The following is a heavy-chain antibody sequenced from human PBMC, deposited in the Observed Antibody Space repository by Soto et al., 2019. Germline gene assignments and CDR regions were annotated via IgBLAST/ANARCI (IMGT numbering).Heavy chain of an antibody. CDR3: ARETIIGYYAFDY. CDR2: ISAYNRHP. CDR1: GCTFTTYG. D-gene: IGHD3-22*01. V-gene: IGHV1-18*01. J-gene: IGHJ4*02. Sequence: QVQLVQSGAEVKKPGASVKVSCKASGCTFTTYGISWVRQAPGQGLELMGGISAYNRHPNYAQNFQGRVTLTTDTSTNTAYMELRSLRFDDTAVYYCARETIIGYYAFDYWGQGTLVTVSS.